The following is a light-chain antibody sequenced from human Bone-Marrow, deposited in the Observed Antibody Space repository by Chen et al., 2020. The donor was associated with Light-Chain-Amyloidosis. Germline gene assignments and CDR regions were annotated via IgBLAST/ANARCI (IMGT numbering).Light chain of an antibody. Sequence: YVLPQPPSVSVSPCQPVRITCAGDDLPTKYAYWYQQKPGQDPVLVIHRDTERPSGISERFSGSSSGTTATLTISGVQAEDEADYHGQSADSSGTYEVIFGGGTKLTVL. V-gene: IGLV3-25*03. J-gene: IGLJ2*01. CDR2: RDT. CDR1: DLPTKY. CDR3: QSADSSGTYEVI.